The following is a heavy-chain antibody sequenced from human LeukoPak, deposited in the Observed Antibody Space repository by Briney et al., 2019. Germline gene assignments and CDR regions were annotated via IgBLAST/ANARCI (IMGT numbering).Heavy chain of an antibody. CDR3: AREAEGWLVWGLYYFDY. V-gene: IGHV6-1*01. CDR1: GDSVSSNSAA. Sequence: SQTLSLTCAISGDSVSSNSAAWNWIRQSPSRGLEWLGRTYYRAKWYNDYAVSVKSRITINPDTSKNQFSLQLNSVTPEDTAVYYCAREAEGWLVWGLYYFDYWGQGTLVTVSS. J-gene: IGHJ4*02. CDR2: TYYRAKWYN. D-gene: IGHD6-19*01.